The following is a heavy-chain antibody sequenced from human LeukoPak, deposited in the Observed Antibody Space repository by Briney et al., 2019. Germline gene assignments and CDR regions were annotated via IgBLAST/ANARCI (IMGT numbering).Heavy chain of an antibody. V-gene: IGHV4-34*01. Sequence: SETLSLTCAVYGGSFSGYYWSWVRQPPGKGLEWVGEINHSGSTNYNPSLKSRVTISVDTSKNQFSLKLSSVTAADTAVYYCATEMATAIDYWGQGTLVTVSS. J-gene: IGHJ4*02. CDR1: GGSFSGYY. CDR2: INHSGST. D-gene: IGHD5-24*01. CDR3: ATEMATAIDY.